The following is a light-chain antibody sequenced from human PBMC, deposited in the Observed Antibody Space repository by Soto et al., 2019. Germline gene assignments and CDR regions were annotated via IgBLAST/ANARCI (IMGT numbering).Light chain of an antibody. Sequence: DIQMTQSPSTLSASVGDRVTITCRASQSISSWLAWYQQKPGRAPKLLIYKASSLETGVPSRFSGSGPGTAFTLIISTLHPDDFASYYCQQYGSSSPWTFGQGTKVEIK. CDR1: QSISSW. CDR3: QQYGSSSPWT. CDR2: KAS. V-gene: IGKV1-5*03. J-gene: IGKJ1*01.